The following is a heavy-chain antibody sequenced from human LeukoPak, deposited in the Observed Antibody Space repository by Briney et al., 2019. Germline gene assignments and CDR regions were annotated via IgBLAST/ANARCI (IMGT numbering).Heavy chain of an antibody. Sequence: GGSLRLSCAASGFTFSSYWMSWVRQAPGKGLEWVANIKQDGSEKYYVDSVKGRFTISRDNAKNSLYLQMNSMRAEDTAVYYCARVKGSYDFWSGYYYYYMDVWGKGTTVTVSS. CDR2: IKQDGSEK. D-gene: IGHD3-3*01. CDR3: ARVKGSYDFWSGYYYYYMDV. CDR1: GFTFSSYW. J-gene: IGHJ6*03. V-gene: IGHV3-7*01.